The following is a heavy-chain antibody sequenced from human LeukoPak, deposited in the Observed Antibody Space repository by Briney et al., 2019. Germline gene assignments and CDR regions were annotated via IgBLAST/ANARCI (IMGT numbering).Heavy chain of an antibody. CDR2: IRYDGSNK. V-gene: IGHV3-30*02. J-gene: IGHJ6*03. CDR3: ARDPARKGGPYYYYYYMDV. CDR1: GFTFSSYG. Sequence: PGGSLRLSCAASGFTFSSYGMHWVRQAPGKGLEWVAFIRYDGSNKYYADSVKGRFTISRDNAKNSLYLQVNSLRAEDTAVYYCARDPARKGGPYYYYYYMDVWGKGTTVIVSS.